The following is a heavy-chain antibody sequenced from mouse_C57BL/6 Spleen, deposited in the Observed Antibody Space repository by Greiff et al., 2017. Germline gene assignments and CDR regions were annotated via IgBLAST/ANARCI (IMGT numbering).Heavy chain of an antibody. Sequence: VKLMESGAELARPGASVKLSCKASGYTFTSYGISWVKQRTGQGLEWIGEIYPRSGNTYYNEKFKGKATLTADKSSSTAYMELRSLTSEDSAVYFCARSGTTVVAHYFDYWGQGTTLTVSS. CDR2: IYPRSGNT. CDR3: ARSGTTVVAHYFDY. V-gene: IGHV1-81*01. D-gene: IGHD1-1*01. J-gene: IGHJ2*01. CDR1: GYTFTSYG.